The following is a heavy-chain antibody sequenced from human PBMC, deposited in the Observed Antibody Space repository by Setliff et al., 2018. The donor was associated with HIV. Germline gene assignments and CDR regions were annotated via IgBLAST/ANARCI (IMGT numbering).Heavy chain of an antibody. V-gene: IGHV4-34*01. CDR2: INHNGVT. D-gene: IGHD6-19*01. CDR3: VRGGGSGWRQNYYGMDV. J-gene: IGHJ6*02. CDR1: GDSFSGNY. Sequence: SETLSLTCAVYGDSFSGNYWSWIRQPPGKGLEWIGEINHNGVTNYSPSLKSRPTISIDTPKRQFSLKLTTATAADSGVYYCVRGGGSGWRQNYYGMDVWGQGTTVTVSS.